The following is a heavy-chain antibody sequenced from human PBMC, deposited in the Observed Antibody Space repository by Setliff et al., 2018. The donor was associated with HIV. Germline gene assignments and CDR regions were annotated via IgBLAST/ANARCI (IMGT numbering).Heavy chain of an antibody. J-gene: IGHJ4*02. V-gene: IGHV3-30*04. CDR2: ISYDGSYK. Sequence: GGSLRRSCAASGSTFSTYAIHWVRQAPGKGLEWVAIISYDGSYKFYADSVRGRFTISRDNSKNTLYLQMNRLRAEDTAVYYCAKDREVGANYLHYFYFWGQGTLVTVS. CDR1: GSTFSTYA. CDR3: AKDREVGANYLHYFYF. D-gene: IGHD1-26*01.